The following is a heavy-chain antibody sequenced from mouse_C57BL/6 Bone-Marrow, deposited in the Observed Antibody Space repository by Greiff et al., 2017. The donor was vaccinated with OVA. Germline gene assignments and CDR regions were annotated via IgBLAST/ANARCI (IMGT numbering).Heavy chain of an antibody. CDR2: IDPSDSYT. CDR1: GYTFTSYW. CDR3: ERGSSGYVGYFDY. V-gene: IGHV1-69*01. J-gene: IGHJ2*01. Sequence: VQLQQPGAELVMPGASVKLSCKASGYTFTSYWMHWVKQRPGQGLEWIGEIDPSDSYTNYNQKFKGKSTLTVDKSSSTAYMQLSSLTSEDSAVYYGERGSSGYVGYFDYWGQGTTLTVSS. D-gene: IGHD3-2*02.